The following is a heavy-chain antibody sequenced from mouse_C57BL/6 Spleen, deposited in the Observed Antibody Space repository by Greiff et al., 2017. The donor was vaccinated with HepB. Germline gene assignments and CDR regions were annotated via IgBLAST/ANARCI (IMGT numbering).Heavy chain of an antibody. CDR1: GYTFTSYW. Sequence: VKLQQPGAELVRPGSSVKLSCKASGYTFTSYWMDWVKQRPGQGLEWIGNIYPSDSETHYNQKFKDKATLTVDKSSSTAYMQLSSLTSEDSAVYYCARGGGLMVTTEFAYWGQGTLVTVSA. CDR2: IYPSDSET. V-gene: IGHV1-61*01. D-gene: IGHD2-2*01. CDR3: ARGGGLMVTTEFAY. J-gene: IGHJ3*01.